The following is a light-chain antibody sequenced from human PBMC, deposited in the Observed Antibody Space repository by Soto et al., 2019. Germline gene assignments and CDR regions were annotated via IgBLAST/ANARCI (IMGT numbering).Light chain of an antibody. CDR2: DAS. CDR3: QHYHNLPIT. CDR1: QDISYY. J-gene: IGKJ5*01. Sequence: DIQMTQSPSSLSASVGDRVTISCQASQDISYYLNWYQQKPGKAPNLLIYDASKLEPGVPSRFSASGSGTDFTFTISSLQPEDIATYYCQHYHNLPITFGQGTRLEIK. V-gene: IGKV1-33*01.